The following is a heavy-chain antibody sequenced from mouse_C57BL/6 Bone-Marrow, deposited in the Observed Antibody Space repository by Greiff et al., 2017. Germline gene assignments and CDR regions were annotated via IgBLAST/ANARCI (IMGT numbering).Heavy chain of an antibody. D-gene: IGHD1-1*01. CDR3: ARYYGSSLWYFDV. J-gene: IGHJ1*03. CDR2: IHPNSGST. V-gene: IGHV1-64*01. Sequence: QVHVKQSGAELVKPGASVKLSCKASGYTFTSYWMHWVKQRPGQGLEWIGMIHPNSGSTNYNEKFKSKATLTVDKSSSTAYMQLSSLTSEDSAVYCCARYYGSSLWYFDVWGTGTTVTVSS. CDR1: GYTFTSYW.